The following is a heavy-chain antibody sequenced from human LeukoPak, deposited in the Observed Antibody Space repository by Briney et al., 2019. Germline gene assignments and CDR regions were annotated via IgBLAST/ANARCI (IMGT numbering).Heavy chain of an antibody. CDR3: ARETAHCGGDCYDY. CDR1: GFTLSSYE. J-gene: IGHJ4*02. Sequence: GGSLRLSCAAPGFTLSSYEINWVRQAPGKGLEWVSYISSSGTTIYYADSVKGRFTISRDNAKNSLYLQMNSLRVEDTAVYYCARETAHCGGDCYDYWGQGTLVTVSS. CDR2: ISSSGTTI. V-gene: IGHV3-48*03. D-gene: IGHD2-21*01.